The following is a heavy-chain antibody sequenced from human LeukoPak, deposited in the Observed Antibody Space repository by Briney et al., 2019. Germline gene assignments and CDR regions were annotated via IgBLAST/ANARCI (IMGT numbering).Heavy chain of an antibody. CDR3: AQTSGY. J-gene: IGHJ4*02. CDR1: KFTFSTYS. Sequence: GGSLRLSCAASKFTFSTYSMNWVRQAPGKGLEWVSYICTGGSRIYYADSVKGRFTISRDNAKNSLYLQMSSLRAEDTAVYYCAQTSGYWGQGTLVTVSS. CDR2: ICTGGSRI. V-gene: IGHV3-48*01.